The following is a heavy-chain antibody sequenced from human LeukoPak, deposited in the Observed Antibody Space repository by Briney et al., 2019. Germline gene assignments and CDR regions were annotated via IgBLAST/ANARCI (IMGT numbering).Heavy chain of an antibody. CDR2: IYSGGST. CDR1: GFTVSSNY. CDR3: ARGYSSSWYNMGFDP. Sequence: GGSVRLSCAASGFTVSSNYMSWVRQAPGKGLEWVSVIYSGGSTYYADSVKGRFTISRDNSKNTLYLQMNSLRAEDTAVYYCARGYSSSWYNMGFDPWGQGTLVTVSS. J-gene: IGHJ5*02. V-gene: IGHV3-53*01. D-gene: IGHD6-13*01.